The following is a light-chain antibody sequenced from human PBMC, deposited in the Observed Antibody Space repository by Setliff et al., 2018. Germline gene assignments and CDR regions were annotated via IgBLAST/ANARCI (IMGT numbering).Light chain of an antibody. CDR3: SAYTSSSTYV. J-gene: IGLJ1*01. V-gene: IGLV2-14*01. CDR1: SSDVGGYNY. CDR2: DVS. Sequence: QSALTQPRSVSGSPGQSVTISCTGTSSDVGGYNYVSWYQQYPGKAPKLIISDVSNRPSGVSNRFSGSKSGNTASLTISGLQAEDEADYYCSAYTSSSTYVFGTGTKVTVL.